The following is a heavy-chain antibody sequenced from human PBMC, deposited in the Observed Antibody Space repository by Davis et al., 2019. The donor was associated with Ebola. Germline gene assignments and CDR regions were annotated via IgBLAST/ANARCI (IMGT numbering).Heavy chain of an antibody. D-gene: IGHD5-18*01. CDR3: ARVDGTRGYSYGYFDY. CDR2: IYYSGST. CDR1: GGSISSGGYY. Sequence: PSETLSLTCTVSGGSISSGGYYWGWIRQPPGKGLEWIGYIYYSGSTNYNPSLKSRVTISVDTSKNQFSLKLSSVTAADTAVYYCARVDGTRGYSYGYFDYWGQGTLVTVSS. V-gene: IGHV4-61*08. J-gene: IGHJ4*02.